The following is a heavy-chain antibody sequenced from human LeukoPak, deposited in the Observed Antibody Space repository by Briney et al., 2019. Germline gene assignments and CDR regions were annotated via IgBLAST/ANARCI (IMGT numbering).Heavy chain of an antibody. J-gene: IGHJ4*02. CDR1: GFTVSDYY. CDR2: ISFSGSTI. V-gene: IGHV3-11*04. Sequence: GGSLRLSCAASGFTVSDYYMTWIRQAPGKGLDWVSYISFSGSTIYYADSVKGRFIISRDNAKNSLYLQMNSLRAEDTAVYYCARERYSYGLDYWGQGTLVTVSS. CDR3: ARERYSYGLDY. D-gene: IGHD5-18*01.